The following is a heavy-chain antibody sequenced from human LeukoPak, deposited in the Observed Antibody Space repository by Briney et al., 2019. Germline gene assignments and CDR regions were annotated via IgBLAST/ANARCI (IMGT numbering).Heavy chain of an antibody. V-gene: IGHV3-23*01. CDR3: ARAFEGIGVVVPAQSSLFYMDV. CDR2: ISGSGGST. D-gene: IGHD2-2*01. J-gene: IGHJ6*03. Sequence: GGSLRLSCAASGFTFSSYAMSWVRQAPGKGLEWVSAISGSGGSTYYADSVKGRFTISRDNSKNTLYLQMNSLRAEDTAIYYCARAFEGIGVVVPAQSSLFYMDVWGKGTTVTISS. CDR1: GFTFSSYA.